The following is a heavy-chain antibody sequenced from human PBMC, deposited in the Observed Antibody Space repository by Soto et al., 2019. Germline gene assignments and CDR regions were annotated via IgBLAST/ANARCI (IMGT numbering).Heavy chain of an antibody. CDR1: GYTLTELS. V-gene: IGHV1-24*01. J-gene: IGHJ5*02. D-gene: IGHD3-22*01. CDR3: ATATYYYDSSGSLLVFDP. CDR2: FDPEDGET. Sequence: GASVKVSCKVSGYTLTELSMHWVRQAPGKGLEWMGGFDPEDGETIYAQKFQGRVTMTEDTSTDTAYMELSSLRSEDTAVYYCATATYYYDSSGSLLVFDPWGQGTLVTVSS.